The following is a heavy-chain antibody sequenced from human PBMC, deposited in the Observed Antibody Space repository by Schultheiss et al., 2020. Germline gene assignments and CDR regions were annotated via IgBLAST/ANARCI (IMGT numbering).Heavy chain of an antibody. D-gene: IGHD5-24*01. Sequence: SETLSLTCTVSGGSISSSSYYWGWIRQHPGKGLEWIGYIYYSGSTYYNPSLKSRVTISVDTSKNQFSLKLSSVTAEDTAVYYCARSEMATETYYYYYGMDVWGQGTTVTVSS. V-gene: IGHV4-39*01. CDR2: IYYSGST. CDR3: ARSEMATETYYYYYGMDV. CDR1: GGSISSSSYY. J-gene: IGHJ6*02.